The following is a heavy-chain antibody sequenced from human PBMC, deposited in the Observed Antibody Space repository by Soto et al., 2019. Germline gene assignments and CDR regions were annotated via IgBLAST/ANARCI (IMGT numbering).Heavy chain of an antibody. J-gene: IGHJ4*02. CDR1: GFIFSNYW. CDR3: GRDSHGDY. Sequence: EVQLVESGGGLVQPGGSLRLSCAGSGFIFSNYWMHWVRQAPGKGLEWVSRIDHDGPTDYADSVGGRFTISRDNAESTLYLQMNSLSPEDTAVYYCGRDSHGDYWGQGTLVTVSS. CDR2: IDHDGPT. V-gene: IGHV3-74*01.